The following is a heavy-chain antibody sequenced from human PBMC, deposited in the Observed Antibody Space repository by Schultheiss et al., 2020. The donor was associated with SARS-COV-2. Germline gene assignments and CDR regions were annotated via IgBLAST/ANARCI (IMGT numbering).Heavy chain of an antibody. D-gene: IGHD3-3*01. V-gene: IGHV4-61*09. Sequence: SETLSLTCTVSGGSISSGGYYWSWIRQPAGKGLEWIGHLHTSGSTNYSPSLKSRVTISVDTSKNQFSLKLSSVTAADTAVYYCAREVAGITIFGVVTLSGWFDPWGQGTLVTVSS. CDR3: AREVAGITIFGVVTLSGWFDP. CDR1: GGSISSGGYY. J-gene: IGHJ5*02. CDR2: LHTSGST.